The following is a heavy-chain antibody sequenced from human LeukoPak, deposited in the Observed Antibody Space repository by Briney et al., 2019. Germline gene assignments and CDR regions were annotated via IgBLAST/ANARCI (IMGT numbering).Heavy chain of an antibody. CDR3: SRVGRYLEWFPSYFDY. CDR2: INTDGSST. CDR1: GFIFCSYW. D-gene: IGHD3-3*01. Sequence: GGSLRLSCAASGFIFCSYWMHWVRQAPGKGLVWVSRINTDGSSTSYADSVKGRFTISRDNAKNTLYLQMNSLRAEDTDMYYYSRVGRYLEWFPSYFDYWGQGTLVTVSS. V-gene: IGHV3-74*01. J-gene: IGHJ4*02.